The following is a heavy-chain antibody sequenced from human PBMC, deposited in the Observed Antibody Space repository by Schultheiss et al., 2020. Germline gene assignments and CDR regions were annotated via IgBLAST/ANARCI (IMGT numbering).Heavy chain of an antibody. CDR3: ARGGDYDFWSGYYTDYYGMDV. D-gene: IGHD3-3*01. CDR1: GFTFSSYG. Sequence: GGSLRLSCAASGFTFSSYGMHWVRQAPGKGLEWVAVISYDGSNKYYADSVKGRFTISRDNSKNTLYLQMNSLRAEDTAVYYCARGGDYDFWSGYYTDYYGMDVWGQGTTVTVSS. J-gene: IGHJ6*02. V-gene: IGHV3-30*03. CDR2: ISYDGSNK.